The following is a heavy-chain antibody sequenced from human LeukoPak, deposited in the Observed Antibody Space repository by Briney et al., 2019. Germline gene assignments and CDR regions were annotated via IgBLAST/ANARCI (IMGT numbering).Heavy chain of an antibody. V-gene: IGHV3-30*03. J-gene: IGHJ3*01. Sequence: GGSLRLSCGASGFTFSSYGMHWVRQAPGKGLEWVAVTSYDGSNKYYADSVKGRCTISRDNSKNTLYLQMNSLRAEDTAVYYCISGTVGAFDFWGQGTMVTVSS. CDR1: GFTFSSYG. D-gene: IGHD3-10*01. CDR2: TSYDGSNK. CDR3: ISGTVGAFDF.